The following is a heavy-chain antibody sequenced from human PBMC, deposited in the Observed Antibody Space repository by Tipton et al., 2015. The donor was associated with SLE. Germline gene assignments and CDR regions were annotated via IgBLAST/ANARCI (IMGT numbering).Heavy chain of an antibody. J-gene: IGHJ6*02. V-gene: IGHV4-34*01. CDR2: VFRGGST. CDR1: GDSLSGQY. CDR3: ARGCSSSTCEPFYFFGMDV. D-gene: IGHD2-2*01. Sequence: TLSLTCSVYGDSLSGQYWSWIRQPPGKGLEWIGEVFRGGSTNYSPSLESRVTITVDMSKNQFSLRLISVTAADTAVYYCARGCSSSTCEPFYFFGMDVWGPASTVTVSS.